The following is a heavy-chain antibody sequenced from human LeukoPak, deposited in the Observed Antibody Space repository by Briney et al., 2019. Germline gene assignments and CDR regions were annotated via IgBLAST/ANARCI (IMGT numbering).Heavy chain of an antibody. V-gene: IGHV3-33*01. Sequence: GRSLRLSCATSGFTFSSYGMHWVRQAPGKGLEWVAYIWYDGSNKYYADSVKGRFTISRDSSKNTLYLQMNSLRAEDTAVFYCARNYYGDYPYWYYGMDVWGQGTTVTVSS. J-gene: IGHJ6*02. CDR2: IWYDGSNK. CDR3: ARNYYGDYPYWYYGMDV. CDR1: GFTFSSYG. D-gene: IGHD4-17*01.